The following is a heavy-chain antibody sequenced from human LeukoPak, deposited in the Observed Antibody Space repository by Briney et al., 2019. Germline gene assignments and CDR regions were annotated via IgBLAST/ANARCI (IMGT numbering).Heavy chain of an antibody. V-gene: IGHV1-2*02. J-gene: IGHJ4*02. D-gene: IGHD3-3*01. CDR3: ARGIKFYDYWTYFDY. CDR1: GYTFTAYY. CDR2: INPKSGET. Sequence: GASVKVSCKSSGYTFTAYYIHWVRLAPGHGLGWMGWINPKSGETKFAQNLQGRVGLTSDSSTSTASMELRSLTSDDTAVYYCARGIKFYDYWTYFDYWGQGTLVTVSS.